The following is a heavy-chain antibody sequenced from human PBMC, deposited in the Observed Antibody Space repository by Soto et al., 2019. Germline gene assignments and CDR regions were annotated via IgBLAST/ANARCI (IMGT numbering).Heavy chain of an antibody. J-gene: IGHJ6*03. CDR1: GGSISSYY. V-gene: IGHV4-59*01. Sequence: QVQLQESGPGLVKPSETLSLTCTVSGGSISSYYWSWIRQPPGKGLEWIGYIYYSGSTNYNPSLKSRVTISVDTSKNQFSLKLSSLTAADTAVYYCARSYRRYCSGGSCYSYYYYYMDVWGKGTTVTVSS. CDR3: ARSYRRYCSGGSCYSYYYYYMDV. CDR2: IYYSGST. D-gene: IGHD2-15*01.